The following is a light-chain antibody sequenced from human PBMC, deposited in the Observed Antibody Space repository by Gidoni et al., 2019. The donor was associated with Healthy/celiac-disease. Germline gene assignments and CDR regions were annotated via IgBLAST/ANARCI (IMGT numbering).Light chain of an antibody. CDR3: QQSYSTPLT. Sequence: DIQMSQSPSSLSASVGDRVTITCRASQSISSYLNWYHQEPGKAPKLLIYAASSLQSGVPSRFSGSGSGTDFTLTISSLQPEDFATYYCQQSYSTPLTFGGGTKVEIK. J-gene: IGKJ4*01. V-gene: IGKV1-39*01. CDR1: QSISSY. CDR2: AAS.